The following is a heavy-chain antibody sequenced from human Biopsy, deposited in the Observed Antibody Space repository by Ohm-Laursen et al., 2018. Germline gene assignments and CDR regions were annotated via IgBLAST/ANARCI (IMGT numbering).Heavy chain of an antibody. CDR2: IYYSRIT. CDR3: ARHGDFYYDSNIVIGALDI. J-gene: IGHJ3*02. CDR1: GGSISSYY. V-gene: IGHV4-59*08. Sequence: SDTLSLTCTVSGGSISSYYWSWIRQPPGKGLEWIGNIYYSRITIYNPSHKSRVSISVDTSKNQFSLKLSSVTAADTAVYYCARHGDFYYDSNIVIGALDIWGQGTMVTVSS. D-gene: IGHD3-22*01.